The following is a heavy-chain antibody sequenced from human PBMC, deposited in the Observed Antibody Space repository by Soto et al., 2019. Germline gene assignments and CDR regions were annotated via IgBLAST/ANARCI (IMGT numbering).Heavy chain of an antibody. D-gene: IGHD6-19*01. V-gene: IGHV1-69*05. CDR2: IIPIFGTA. J-gene: IGHJ6*02. Sequence: SVKVSCKASGGTFSSYAISWVRQAPGQGLEWMGGIIPIFGTANYAQKFQGRFTISRDNSKNTLYLQMNSLRAEDTAVYYCAKGSSGWYFLPYGMDVWGQGTTVTVSS. CDR1: GGTFSSYA. CDR3: AKGSSGWYFLPYGMDV.